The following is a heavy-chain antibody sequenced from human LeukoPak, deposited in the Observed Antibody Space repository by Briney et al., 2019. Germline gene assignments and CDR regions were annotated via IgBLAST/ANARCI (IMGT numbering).Heavy chain of an antibody. D-gene: IGHD6-13*01. CDR3: ARLQPIIAAAGTPFLEHFDI. CDR1: GFTFSSYA. V-gene: IGHV3-30-3*01. Sequence: PGRSLRLSCAASGFTFSSYAMHWVRQAPGKGLEWVAVISYDGSNKYYADSVKGRFTISRDNSKNTLYLQMNSLRAEDTAVYYCARLQPIIAAAGTPFLEHFDIWGQGTMVTVSS. J-gene: IGHJ3*02. CDR2: ISYDGSNK.